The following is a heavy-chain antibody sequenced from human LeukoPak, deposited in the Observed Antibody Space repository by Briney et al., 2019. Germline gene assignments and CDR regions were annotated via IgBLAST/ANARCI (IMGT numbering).Heavy chain of an antibody. J-gene: IGHJ4*02. CDR3: AKVHGYYYDSSGYYYFDY. D-gene: IGHD3-22*01. V-gene: IGHV3-23*01. CDR1: GFTFSSYA. Sequence: PGGSLRLSCAASGFTFSSYAMSWVRPAPAKGVEWVSAISGSGGSSYYVDSVKGRFTISRDNSKNTLYLKMNSLRAEDTAVYYCAKVHGYYYDSSGYYYFDYWGQGTLVTVSS. CDR2: ISGSGGSS.